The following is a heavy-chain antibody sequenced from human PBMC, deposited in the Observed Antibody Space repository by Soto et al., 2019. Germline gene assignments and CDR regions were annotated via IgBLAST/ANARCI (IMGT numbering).Heavy chain of an antibody. CDR3: VRGITMVWGNPHYYYNYMDV. Sequence: QVQLQESGPRLVKPSETLSLTCNVSGGSISSYYWSWIRQPPGKGLEWIGYIYYSGSTNYNPSLKSRVTISVDSSKNQFSLNLSSVTAADTAVYYCVRGITMVWGNPHYYYNYMDVWGQGTTVTVSS. V-gene: IGHV4-59*01. D-gene: IGHD3-10*01. CDR2: IYYSGST. J-gene: IGHJ6*02. CDR1: GGSISSYY.